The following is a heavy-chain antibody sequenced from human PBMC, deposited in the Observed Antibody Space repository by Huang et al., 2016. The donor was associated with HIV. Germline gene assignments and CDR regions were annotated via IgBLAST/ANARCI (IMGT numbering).Heavy chain of an antibody. CDR3: ASGPHSVRTLDF. V-gene: IGHV4-34*01. CDR2: IDHSGST. CDR1: GGSFTGYY. Sequence: QVQLQQWGAGLLKPSETLSLTCAVYGGSFTGYYWSWFRQPPGQGLEWIGEIDHSGSTNYNPSLKSRVTMSVDTSKNQFSLKLISVTAADTAMYYCASGPHSVRTLDFWGQGTLVTVSS. J-gene: IGHJ4*02. D-gene: IGHD2-2*01.